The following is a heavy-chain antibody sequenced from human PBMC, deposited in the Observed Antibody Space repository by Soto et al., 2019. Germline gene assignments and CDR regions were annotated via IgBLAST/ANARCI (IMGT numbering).Heavy chain of an antibody. J-gene: IGHJ4*02. Sequence: EVQLVESGGDLVQRGGSLRLSCVDSGFTFSVYSMNWVRQAPGKGLEWFSYITSDTKTIKYADSVKGRFTISRDNAKNSVYLQMNSLRDEDTAVYYCARSVEGHFDYWGQGTVVTVSS. CDR1: GFTFSVYS. V-gene: IGHV3-48*02. CDR2: ITSDTKTI. CDR3: ARSVEGHFDY. D-gene: IGHD6-19*01.